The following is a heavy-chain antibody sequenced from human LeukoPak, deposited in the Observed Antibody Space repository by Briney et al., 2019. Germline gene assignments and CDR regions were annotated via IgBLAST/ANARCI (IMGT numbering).Heavy chain of an antibody. D-gene: IGHD3-3*01. V-gene: IGHV3-48*01. CDR1: GFTFSNHS. CDR3: ARLSGSRLPGY. J-gene: IGHJ4*02. CDR2: ISSSSSAR. Sequence: PGGSLRLSCAASGFTFSNHSMNWVRQAPGKGLEWVLYISSSSSARYYAGSVKGRFTISRDDARNSLYLQMNSLRAEDTAIYYCARLSGSRLPGYWGQGALVTVSS.